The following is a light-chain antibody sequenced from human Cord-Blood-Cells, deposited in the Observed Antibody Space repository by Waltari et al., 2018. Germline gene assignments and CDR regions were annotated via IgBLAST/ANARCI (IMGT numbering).Light chain of an antibody. CDR3: QQSYSTPPFT. CDR1: QSISSY. Sequence: DIQMTQLPYSLSASVGDRLTITCQASQSISSYLNWYHQKPGKAPKLLIYCASSLQSGVPSRFSGSVYGTDFTLTISSLHPEDFATYYCQQSYSTPPFTFGPATKVDI. V-gene: IGKV1-39*01. J-gene: IGKJ3*01. CDR2: CAS.